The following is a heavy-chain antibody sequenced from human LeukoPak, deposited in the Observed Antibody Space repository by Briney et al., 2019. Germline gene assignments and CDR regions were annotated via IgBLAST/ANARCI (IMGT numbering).Heavy chain of an antibody. CDR2: MNPNSGNT. Sequence: ASVKVSCKASGYTFTGYYMHWVRQAPGQGLEWMGWMNPNSGNTGYAQKFQGRVTITRNTSISTAYMELSSLRSEDTAVYYCATGWFDPWGQGTLVTVSS. J-gene: IGHJ5*02. CDR1: GYTFTGYY. V-gene: IGHV1-8*03. CDR3: ATGWFDP. D-gene: IGHD1-14*01.